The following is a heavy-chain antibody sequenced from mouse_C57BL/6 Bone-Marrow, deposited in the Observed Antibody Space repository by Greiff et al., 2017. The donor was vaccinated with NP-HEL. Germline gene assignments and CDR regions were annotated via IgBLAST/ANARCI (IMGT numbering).Heavy chain of an antibody. CDR1: GFTFSDYY. Sequence: EVKLMESGGGLVQPGGSLKLSCAASGFTFSDYYMYWVRQTPEKRLEWVAYISNGGGSTYYPDTVKGRFTISRDNAKNTRYLQMSRLKAEDTAMYYCARLFAYWGQGTLVTVSA. CDR2: ISNGGGST. J-gene: IGHJ3*01. V-gene: IGHV5-12*01. CDR3: ARLFAY.